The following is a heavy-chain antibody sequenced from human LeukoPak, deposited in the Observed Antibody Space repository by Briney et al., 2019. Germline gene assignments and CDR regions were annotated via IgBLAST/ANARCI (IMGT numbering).Heavy chain of an antibody. CDR1: GFTFSSYG. CDR2: IWYDGSNK. Sequence: PGGSLRLSCAASGFTFSSYGMHWVRQAPGKGLEWVAVIWYDGSNKYYADSVKGRFTISRDNSKNTLYLQMNSLRAEDTAVYYCARAPYEWGITMVPYLDYWGQGTLVTVSS. CDR3: ARAPYEWGITMVPYLDY. J-gene: IGHJ4*02. D-gene: IGHD3-10*01. V-gene: IGHV3-33*01.